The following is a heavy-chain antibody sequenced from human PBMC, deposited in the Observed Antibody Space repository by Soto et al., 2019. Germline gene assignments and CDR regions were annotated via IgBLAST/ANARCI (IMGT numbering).Heavy chain of an antibody. Sequence: SETLSLTCTVSGGSISSSSYYWGWIRQPPGKGLEWIGSIYYSGSTYYNPSLKSRVTTSVDTSKNQFSLKLSSVTAADTAVYYCASQPTVTTHYYYGMDVWGQGTTVTVSS. CDR1: GGSISSSSYY. J-gene: IGHJ6*02. D-gene: IGHD4-17*01. CDR3: ASQPTVTTHYYYGMDV. CDR2: IYYSGST. V-gene: IGHV4-39*01.